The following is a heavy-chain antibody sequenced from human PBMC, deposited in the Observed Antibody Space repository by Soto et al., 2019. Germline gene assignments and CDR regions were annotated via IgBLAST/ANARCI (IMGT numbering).Heavy chain of an antibody. D-gene: IGHD2-8*01. CDR2: ISSSSAYI. CDR3: ARDLGEMYAV. Sequence: GGSLRLSCIVSGFIFSSSTMTWVRQAPGKGLEWVSSISSSSAYIYNADSLKGRFTISRDNAKNSLYLQMDSLRAEDTAVYFCARDLGEMYAVWGQGALVTVSS. J-gene: IGHJ1*01. CDR1: GFIFSSST. V-gene: IGHV3-21*01.